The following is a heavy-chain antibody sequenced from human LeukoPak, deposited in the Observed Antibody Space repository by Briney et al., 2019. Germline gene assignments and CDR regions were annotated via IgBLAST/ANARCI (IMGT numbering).Heavy chain of an antibody. CDR3: ARDSGWAFDY. J-gene: IGHJ4*02. V-gene: IGHV3-48*01. Sequence: PGGSLRLSCAASGFVFSDYALNWVRQAPGEGPEWLSNIRATSSDTYYANSVKGRFTISRDNAKNSLYLQMDSLRAEDTAVYYCARDSGWAFDYWGQGVLVTVSS. CDR2: IRATSSDT. CDR1: GFVFSDYA. D-gene: IGHD6-19*01.